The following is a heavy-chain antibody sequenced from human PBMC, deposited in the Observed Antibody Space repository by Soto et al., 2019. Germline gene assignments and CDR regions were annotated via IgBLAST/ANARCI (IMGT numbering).Heavy chain of an antibody. Sequence: SVKVSCKASGGTFSSYSISWVREAPGQGLEWMGGIIPIFGTANYAQKFQGRVTITADESTSTAYMELSSLRSEDTAVYYCARDSFGDKLENFDWFPRGTMDVWGQGTTVTVSS. CDR1: GGTFSSYS. V-gene: IGHV1-69*13. J-gene: IGHJ6*02. CDR3: ARDSFGDKLENFDWFPRGTMDV. D-gene: IGHD3-9*01. CDR2: IIPIFGTA.